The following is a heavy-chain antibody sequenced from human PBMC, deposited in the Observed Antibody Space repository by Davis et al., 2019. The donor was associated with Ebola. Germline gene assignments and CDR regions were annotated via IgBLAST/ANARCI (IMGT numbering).Heavy chain of an antibody. CDR1: GGSFSGYY. CDR3: ARATYYYGLSDV. CDR2: INHRGRT. D-gene: IGHD3-10*01. Sequence: SETLSLTCAVYGGSFSGYYWSWIRQPPGKGLEWIGEINHRGRTNYNPSLKSRVTISVDTSKNQFSLKLSSVTAADTAVYYCARATYYYGLSDVWGQGTTVTVSS. J-gene: IGHJ6*02. V-gene: IGHV4-34*01.